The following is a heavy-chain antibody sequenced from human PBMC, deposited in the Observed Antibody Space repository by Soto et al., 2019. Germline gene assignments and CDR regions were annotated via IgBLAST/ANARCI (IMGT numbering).Heavy chain of an antibody. J-gene: IGHJ6*03. CDR3: ARLSYCSSTSCQYYYYYYMDV. CDR1: GGSISSYY. D-gene: IGHD2-2*01. Sequence: SETLSLTCTVSGGSISSYYWSWIRQPPGKGLEWIGYIYYSGSTNYNPSLKSRVTISVDTSKNQFSLKLSSVTAADTAVYYCARLSYCSSTSCQYYYYYYMDVWGKGTTVTVSS. V-gene: IGHV4-59*08. CDR2: IYYSGST.